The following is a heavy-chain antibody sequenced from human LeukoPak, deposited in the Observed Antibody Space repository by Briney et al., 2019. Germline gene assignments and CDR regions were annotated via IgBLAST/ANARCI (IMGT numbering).Heavy chain of an antibody. J-gene: IGHJ5*02. V-gene: IGHV1-18*01. D-gene: IGHD6-19*01. CDR3: ASQAVATNDWFDP. CDR2: ISAYNGNT. CDR1: GYTFTSYG. Sequence: ASVKVSCKASGYTFTSYGISWVRQAPGQGLEWMGWISAYNGNTNYAQKLQGRVTMTTDTSTSTAYTELRSLRSDDTAVYYCASQAVATNDWFDPWGQGTLVTVSS.